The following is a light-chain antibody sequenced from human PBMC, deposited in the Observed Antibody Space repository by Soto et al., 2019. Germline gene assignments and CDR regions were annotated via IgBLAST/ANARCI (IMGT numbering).Light chain of an antibody. CDR1: QSVSSSY. V-gene: IGKV3-20*01. CDR2: GAS. Sequence: DIVMTQSPATLSVSPWERATLSCRASQSVSSSYVAWYQQKPGQAPRLLIYGASSRATGIPDRFSGSGSGTDFTLTISRLEPEDFAVYYCQQYGRTFGQGTKVDIK. J-gene: IGKJ1*01. CDR3: QQYGRT.